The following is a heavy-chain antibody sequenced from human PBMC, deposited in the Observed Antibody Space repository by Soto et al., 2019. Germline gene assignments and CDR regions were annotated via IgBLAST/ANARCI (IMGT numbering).Heavy chain of an antibody. D-gene: IGHD3-10*01. Sequence: GGSLRLSCAASGFTFSSYALSWVRHAPGKGLEWVSAISGSGGSTYYADSVKGRFTISRDNSKNTLYLQMNSLRAEDTAVYYCAKSALSGSGSYLPYGMDGWGQETTVTVSS. V-gene: IGHV3-23*01. J-gene: IGHJ6*02. CDR3: AKSALSGSGSYLPYGMDG. CDR2: ISGSGGST. CDR1: GFTFSSYA.